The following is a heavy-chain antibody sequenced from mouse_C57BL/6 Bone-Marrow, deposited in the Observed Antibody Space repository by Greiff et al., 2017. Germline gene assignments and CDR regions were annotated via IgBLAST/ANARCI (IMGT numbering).Heavy chain of an antibody. CDR2: INPSSGYT. CDR3: ARQGLRDYYGSSRWFAC. Sequence: QVQLQQPGAELAKPGASVKLSCKASGYTFTSYWMHWVKQRPGQGLEWIGYINPSSGYTKYNEKFKDKATLTVDKSSSTAYMQLSSLTYEDSAVYYCARQGLRDYYGSSRWFACWGTGTLVTVSA. V-gene: IGHV1-7*01. D-gene: IGHD1-1*01. CDR1: GYTFTSYW. J-gene: IGHJ3*01.